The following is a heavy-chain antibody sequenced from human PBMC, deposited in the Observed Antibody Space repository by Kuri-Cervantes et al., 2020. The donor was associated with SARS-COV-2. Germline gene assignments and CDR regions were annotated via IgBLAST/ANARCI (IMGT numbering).Heavy chain of an antibody. CDR1: GYALTELS. CDR2: FDPEDGET. V-gene: IGHV1-24*01. Sequence: ASVKVSCKVSGYALTELSMHWVRQAPGKGLEWMGGFDPEDGETIYAQKFQGRVTTTEDTSTDTAYMELSSLRSEDTAVYYCATRPRFLEWLLSYYFDYWVPGTLVTVSS. J-gene: IGHJ4*02. CDR3: ATRPRFLEWLLSYYFDY. D-gene: IGHD3-3*01.